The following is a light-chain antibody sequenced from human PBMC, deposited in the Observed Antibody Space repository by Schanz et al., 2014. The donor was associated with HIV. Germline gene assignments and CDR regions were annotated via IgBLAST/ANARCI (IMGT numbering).Light chain of an antibody. V-gene: IGLV2-14*02. CDR1: SADVGSYDL. Sequence: QSVLTQPASVSGSPGQSITISCTGTSADVGSYDLVSWYQQYPGKAPKLLIYEGSKRPSGVSNRFSGSKSGNTASLTISGLQAEDEADYYCSTYTTSNTWVFGGGTKVTVL. CDR2: EGS. J-gene: IGLJ3*02. CDR3: STYTTSNTWV.